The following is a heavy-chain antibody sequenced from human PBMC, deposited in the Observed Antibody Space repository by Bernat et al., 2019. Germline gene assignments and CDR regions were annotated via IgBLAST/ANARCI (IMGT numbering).Heavy chain of an antibody. D-gene: IGHD2-2*01. CDR3: ARETKYGAFDI. V-gene: IGHV4-59*11. Sequence: QVQLQESGPGLVKPSETLSLTCTVPGGSTSSHYWSWIRQPPGQGLEWIGDIYYSGSTNYNPSLKSRITISVDTSKNQFSLKLSSVTAAATAVYYCARETKYGAFDIWGQGTMVTVSS. CDR2: IYYSGST. CDR1: GGSTSSHY. J-gene: IGHJ3*02.